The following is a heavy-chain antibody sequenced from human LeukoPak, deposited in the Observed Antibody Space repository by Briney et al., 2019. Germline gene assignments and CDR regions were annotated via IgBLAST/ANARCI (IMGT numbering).Heavy chain of an antibody. CDR3: ARDRYCTTTRCSDY. CDR1: GFTFSNYW. D-gene: IGHD2-2*01. J-gene: IGHJ4*02. Sequence: GGSLRLSCAASGFTFSNYWMHWVRQAPGKGLVWVLRISTDGSSTTYADSVKGRFTISRDNAKNTLYLEMNSLRAEDTAVYYCARDRYCTTTRCSDYWGQGTLVTVSS. CDR2: ISTDGSST. V-gene: IGHV3-74*03.